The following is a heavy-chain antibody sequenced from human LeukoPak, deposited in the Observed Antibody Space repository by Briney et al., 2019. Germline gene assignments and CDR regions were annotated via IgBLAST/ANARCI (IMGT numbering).Heavy chain of an antibody. D-gene: IGHD2/OR15-2a*01. J-gene: IGHJ4*02. CDR2: IWYDGSTK. CDR1: GFTFSSYG. V-gene: IGHV3-33*01. CDR3: ARDKGEYRIYGPIDY. Sequence: GGSLRLSCAASGFTFSSYGMHWVRQAPGKGLEWVAVIWYDGSTKYYADSVKGRFTISRDNSKTTLYLQMNSLRAEDTAVYYCARDKGEYRIYGPIDYGGRGTRVTVSS.